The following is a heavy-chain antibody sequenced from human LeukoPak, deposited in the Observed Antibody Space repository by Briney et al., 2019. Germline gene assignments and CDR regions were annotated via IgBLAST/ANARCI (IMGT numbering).Heavy chain of an antibody. Sequence: GRSLRLSCTASGLTFGDYAMSWFRQAPGKGLEWVANIKQDGSEKYYGDSVKGRFTISRDNAKNSLYLQMNSLRAEDTAVYYCARGGAAPDYWGQGTLVTVSS. CDR1: GLTFGDYA. D-gene: IGHD1-26*01. CDR3: ARGGAAPDY. V-gene: IGHV3-7*01. J-gene: IGHJ4*02. CDR2: IKQDGSEK.